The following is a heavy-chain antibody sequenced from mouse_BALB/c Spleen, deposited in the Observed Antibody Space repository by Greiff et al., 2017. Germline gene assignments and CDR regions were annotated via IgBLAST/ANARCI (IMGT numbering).Heavy chain of an antibody. CDR3: ARGSTMITGYFDY. V-gene: IGHV1-7*01. Sequence: VQLQQSGAELAKPGASVKMSCKASGYTFTSYWMHWVKQRPGQGLEWIGYINPSTGYTEYNQKFKDKATLTADKSSSTAYMQLSSLTSEDSAVYYCARGSTMITGYFDYWGQGTTLTVSS. D-gene: IGHD2-4*01. CDR2: INPSTGYT. J-gene: IGHJ2*01. CDR1: GYTFTSYW.